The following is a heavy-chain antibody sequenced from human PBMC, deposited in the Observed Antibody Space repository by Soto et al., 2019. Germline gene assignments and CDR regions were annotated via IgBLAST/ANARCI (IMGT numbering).Heavy chain of an antibody. CDR3: ARVGCSRTNCYTGYYFDY. CDR1: GFTFSSLG. J-gene: IGHJ4*02. CDR2: IWYDGSNS. D-gene: IGHD2-2*02. Sequence: ESGGGVVQPGRSLRLSCAASGFTFSSLGMHWVRQAPGKGLEWVAVIWYDGSNSYYADSVKGRFTISRDNSKNTLFLQMNSLRAEDTAVYYCARVGCSRTNCYTGYYFDYWGQGTLVTVSS. V-gene: IGHV3-33*01.